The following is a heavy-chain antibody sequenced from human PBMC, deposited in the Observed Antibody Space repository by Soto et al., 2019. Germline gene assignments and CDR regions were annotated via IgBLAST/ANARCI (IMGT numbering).Heavy chain of an antibody. J-gene: IGHJ4*02. CDR3: ARGVAGSGFDL. V-gene: IGHV6-1*01. D-gene: IGHD6-19*01. CDR2: TYYRSNWRH. CDR1: GGSVSSNTAA. Sequence: SQTRSLTGAISGGSVSSNTAAWNLIRSSPSRGLEWLGRTYYRSNWRHDYAVSVKSRITVNPDTSKNHFSLQLNSVTPDDTAVYYCARGVAGSGFDLWGQGTLVTVSS.